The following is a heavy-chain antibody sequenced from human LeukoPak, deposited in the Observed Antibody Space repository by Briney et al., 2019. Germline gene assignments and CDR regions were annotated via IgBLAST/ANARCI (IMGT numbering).Heavy chain of an antibody. CDR1: GFTFDDYA. CDR3: AKDRGVVARVPFG. V-gene: IGHV3-9*01. D-gene: IGHD3-10*01. Sequence: GGSLRLSCAASGFTFDDYAMHWVRQAPGKGLEWVSGISWNSGSIGYADSVKGRFTISRDNAKNSLYLQMNSLRAEDTALYYCAKDRGVVARVPFGWGQGTLVTVSS. CDR2: ISWNSGSI. J-gene: IGHJ4*02.